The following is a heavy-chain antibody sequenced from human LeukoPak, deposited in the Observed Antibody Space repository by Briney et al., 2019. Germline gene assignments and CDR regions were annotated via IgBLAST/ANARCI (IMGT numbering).Heavy chain of an antibody. CDR2: ITSSSSFI. V-gene: IGHV3-21*01. CDR3: ARDMPGRDCSGGSCYGYGLDV. Sequence: GGSLRLSCAASGFTFRSYSMNWARQAPGKGLEWVCSITSSSSFIYHAESVKGRFTISRDNAKNSLYLQMNSLRAEDTAVYYCARDMPGRDCSGGSCYGYGLDVWGQGTTVTVSS. CDR1: GFTFRSYS. J-gene: IGHJ6*02. D-gene: IGHD2-15*01.